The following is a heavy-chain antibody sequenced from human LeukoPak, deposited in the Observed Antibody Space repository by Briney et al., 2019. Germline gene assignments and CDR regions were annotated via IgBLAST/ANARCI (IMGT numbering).Heavy chain of an antibody. CDR1: GYTFTGYY. CDR2: INPNSGGT. D-gene: IGHD5-12*01. Sequence: GASVKVSCKASGYTFTGYYMHWVRQAPGQGLEWMGWINPNSGGTNYAQKFQGRVTMTRDTSISTVYMELSSLRSEDTAVYYCARAWYGGYEGNFDYWGQGTLVTVSS. V-gene: IGHV1-2*02. CDR3: ARAWYGGYEGNFDY. J-gene: IGHJ4*02.